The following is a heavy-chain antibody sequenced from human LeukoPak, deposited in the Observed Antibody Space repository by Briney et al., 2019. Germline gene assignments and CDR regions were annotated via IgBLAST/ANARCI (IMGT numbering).Heavy chain of an antibody. Sequence: SETLSLTCIVSGGSISSYYWGWIRQPPGKGLEWIGSIYYSGSTYYNPSLKSRVTISVDASKNQFPLKLSSVTAADTAVYYCARGGYSYGRHYYYYYHMDVWGKGTALTISS. V-gene: IGHV4-39*01. D-gene: IGHD5-18*01. J-gene: IGHJ6*03. CDR3: ARGGYSYGRHYYYYYHMDV. CDR2: IYYSGST. CDR1: GGSISSYY.